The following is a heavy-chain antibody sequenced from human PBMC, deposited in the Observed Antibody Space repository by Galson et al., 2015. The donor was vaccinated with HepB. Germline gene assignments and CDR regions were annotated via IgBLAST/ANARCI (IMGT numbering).Heavy chain of an antibody. CDR2: IKSKTDGGTT. V-gene: IGHV3-15*07. J-gene: IGHJ4*02. D-gene: IGHD3-10*01. Sequence: SLRLSCAASGFTFSNAWMNWVRQAPGKGLEWVGRIKSKTDGGTTDYAAPVKGRFTISRDDSKNTLYLQMNSLKTEDTAVYYCTPTLYTMVRGVIIHDPDFDYWGQGTLVTVSS. CDR1: GFTFSNAW. CDR3: TPTLYTMVRGVIIHDPDFDY.